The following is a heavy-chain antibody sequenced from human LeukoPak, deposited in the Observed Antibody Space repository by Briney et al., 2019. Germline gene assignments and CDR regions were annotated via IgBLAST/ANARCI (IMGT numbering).Heavy chain of an antibody. CDR3: VKEAPLGYCSGGSCYSDAFDI. J-gene: IGHJ3*02. CDR1: GFTFSSYG. Sequence: GGSLRLSCAASGFTFSSYGMHWVRQAPGKGLEYVSAISSNGGSTYYADSVKGRFTISRDNSKNTLYLQMSSLRAEDTAVYYCVKEAPLGYCSGGSCYSDAFDIWGQGTMVTVSS. CDR2: ISSNGGST. D-gene: IGHD2-15*01. V-gene: IGHV3-64D*06.